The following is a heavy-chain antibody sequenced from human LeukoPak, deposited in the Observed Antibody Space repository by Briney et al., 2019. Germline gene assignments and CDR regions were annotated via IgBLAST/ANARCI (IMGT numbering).Heavy chain of an antibody. Sequence: ASLKVSCKASGYTFTRYIMHWARQSPGQRVEWMGWINTGNGSTKSSQGLQDRVTITRYTSASTAYMELSSLRYEDMAVYYCARGARFRSYGSGTYYTSLPFDPWGQGTLVTVYS. CDR1: GYTFTRYI. D-gene: IGHD3-10*01. CDR2: INTGNGST. J-gene: IGHJ5*02. V-gene: IGHV1-3*03. CDR3: ARGARFRSYGSGTYYTSLPFDP.